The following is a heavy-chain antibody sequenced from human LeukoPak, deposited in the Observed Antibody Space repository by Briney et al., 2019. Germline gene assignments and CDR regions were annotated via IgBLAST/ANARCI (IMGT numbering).Heavy chain of an antibody. D-gene: IGHD5-24*01. CDR3: TRVGYIDEGIDY. CDR1: GFPFCSYW. Sequence: GGSLRLSCVASGFPFCSYWMTWVHQAPGKGLEWVANIKQDGSKKSYVDSVKGRFTISRDNAKNSLYLQMNSLRAEDTAIYYCTRVGYIDEGIDYWGQGTLVTVSS. CDR2: IKQDGSKK. V-gene: IGHV3-7*04. J-gene: IGHJ4*02.